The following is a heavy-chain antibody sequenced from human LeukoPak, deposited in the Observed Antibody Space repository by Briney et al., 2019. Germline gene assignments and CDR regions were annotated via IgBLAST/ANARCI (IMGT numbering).Heavy chain of an antibody. V-gene: IGHV3-33*01. CDR2: IYYDGTNK. Sequence: GGSLRLSCAASGFIFSNYGMHWVRQAPGKGLEWVALIYYDGTNKYYADSVKGRFTISRDNSKNTLFLQMNCLRVEDTAVYYCARQSTVATDWWGQGTLVTVSS. D-gene: IGHD4-23*01. J-gene: IGHJ4*02. CDR1: GFIFSNYG. CDR3: ARQSTVATDW.